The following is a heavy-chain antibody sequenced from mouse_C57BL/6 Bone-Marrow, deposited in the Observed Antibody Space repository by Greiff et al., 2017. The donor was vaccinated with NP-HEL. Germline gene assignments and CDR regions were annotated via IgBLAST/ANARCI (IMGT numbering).Heavy chain of an antibody. V-gene: IGHV1-81*01. CDR2: IYPRSGNT. CDR3: ERGGFITTVGATFFYYAMDY. D-gene: IGHD1-1*01. Sequence: VQLQQSGAELARPGASVKLSCKASGYTFTSYGISWVKQRTGQGLEWIGEIYPRSGNTYYNEKFKGKATLTADKSSSTAYMELRSLTSEDSAVYFCERGGFITTVGATFFYYAMDYWGQGTSVTVSS. CDR1: GYTFTSYG. J-gene: IGHJ4*01.